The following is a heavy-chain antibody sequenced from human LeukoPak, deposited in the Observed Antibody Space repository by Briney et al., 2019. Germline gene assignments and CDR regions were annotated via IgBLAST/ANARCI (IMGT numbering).Heavy chain of an antibody. CDR1: GFTFSNYW. Sequence: GGSLRLSCAASGFTFSNYWMHWVRQAPGKGLVWVSRINSDGSSTSYADSVKGRFTISRDNAKNTLYLQMNSLRAEDTAVYYCARGGSYSYGYGYYGMDVWGQGTTVTVSS. CDR2: INSDGSST. V-gene: IGHV3-74*01. J-gene: IGHJ6*02. CDR3: ARGGSYSYGYGYYGMDV. D-gene: IGHD5-18*01.